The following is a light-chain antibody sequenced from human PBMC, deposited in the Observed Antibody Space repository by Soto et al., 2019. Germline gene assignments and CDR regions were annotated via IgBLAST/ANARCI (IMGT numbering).Light chain of an antibody. Sequence: DIPMTQSPSSVSASVGDRVTITCRASQDISGWLAWYQQKPGKAPKVLIYSTSNLQSWVPSRFSGSRSATDFTLSISSLQPEDFATYYCKQSKSFPLTFGGGTKVELK. CDR2: STS. J-gene: IGKJ4*01. CDR3: KQSKSFPLT. CDR1: QDISGW. V-gene: IGKV1-12*01.